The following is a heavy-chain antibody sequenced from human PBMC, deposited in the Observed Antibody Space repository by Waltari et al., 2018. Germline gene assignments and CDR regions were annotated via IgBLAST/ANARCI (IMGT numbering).Heavy chain of an antibody. D-gene: IGHD2-21*01. CDR1: GFTFSSYA. V-gene: IGHV3-23*01. Sequence: EVQLLESGGGLVQPGGSLRLSCAASGFTFSSYAMSWVRQAPGKGLEWVSAISGSGGSTYYADSVKGRFTISRDNSKNTLYLQMNSLRAEDTAVYYCAKGGYVRLIGYYYYYMDVWGKGTTVTISS. CDR2: ISGSGGST. J-gene: IGHJ6*03. CDR3: AKGGYVRLIGYYYYYMDV.